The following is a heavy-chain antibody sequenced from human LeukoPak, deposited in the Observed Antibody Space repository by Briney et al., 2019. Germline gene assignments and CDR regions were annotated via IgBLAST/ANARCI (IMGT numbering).Heavy chain of an antibody. CDR2: TYYRSKWYN. CDR1: GDSVSANGAA. Sequence: SQTLSLTCAISGDSVSANGAAWNWIRQSPSRGLEWPGRTYYRSKWYNDYAVSAKSRITINPDTSKNQFSLQLNSVTPEDTAVYYCARVPYYDFQADAFDIWGQGTMVTVSS. J-gene: IGHJ3*02. D-gene: IGHD3-3*01. V-gene: IGHV6-1*01. CDR3: ARVPYYDFQADAFDI.